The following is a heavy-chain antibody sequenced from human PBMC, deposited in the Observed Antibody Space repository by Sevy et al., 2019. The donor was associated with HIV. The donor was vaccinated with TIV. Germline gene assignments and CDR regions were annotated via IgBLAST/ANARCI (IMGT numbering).Heavy chain of an antibody. CDR2: ISSSSSTI. J-gene: IGHJ4*02. D-gene: IGHD3-10*01. CDR1: GFTFSSYS. Sequence: GGYLRLSCAASGFTFSSYSMNWVRQAPGKGLEWVSYISSSSSTIYYADSVKGRFTISRDNAKNSLYLHMNSLRAEDTAVYYCARARDQFFITMPFGYWGQGTLVTVSS. CDR3: ARARDQFFITMPFGY. V-gene: IGHV3-48*01.